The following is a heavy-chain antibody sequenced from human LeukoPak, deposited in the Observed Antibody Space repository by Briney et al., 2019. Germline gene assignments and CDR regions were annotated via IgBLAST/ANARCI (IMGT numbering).Heavy chain of an antibody. CDR3: ASYCSSTSCYTRPAGY. Sequence: SETLSLTCTVSGGSISSGDYYWSWIRQPPGKGLEWIGYIYYSESTYYNPSLRSRVTISVDTSKNQFSLKLGSVTAADTAVYYCASYCSSTSCYTRPAGYWGQGTLVTVSS. D-gene: IGHD2-2*02. CDR1: GGSISSGDYY. J-gene: IGHJ4*02. V-gene: IGHV4-30-4*08. CDR2: IYYSEST.